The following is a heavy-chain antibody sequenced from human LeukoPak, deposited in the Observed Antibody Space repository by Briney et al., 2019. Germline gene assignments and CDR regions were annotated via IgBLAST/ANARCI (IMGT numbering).Heavy chain of an antibody. D-gene: IGHD3-10*01. CDR2: IYYSGST. CDR1: GGSTSSSSYY. V-gene: IGHV4-39*01. Sequence: SETLSLTCTVSGGSTSSSSYYWGWIRQPPGKGLEWIGSIYYSGSTYYNPSLKSRVTISVDTSKNQFSLKLSSVTAADTAVYYCARHVDREINRWFDPWGQGTLVTVSS. J-gene: IGHJ5*02. CDR3: ARHVDREINRWFDP.